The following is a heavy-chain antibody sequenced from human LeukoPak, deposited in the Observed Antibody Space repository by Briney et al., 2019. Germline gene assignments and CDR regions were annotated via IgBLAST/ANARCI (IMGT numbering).Heavy chain of an antibody. CDR3: ALFRGSGTYYFAY. CDR2: IYSGGST. J-gene: IGHJ4*02. CDR1: GFTVSSNS. Sequence: GGSLRLSCAASGFTVSSNSMSWVRQAPGKGLEWVSVIYSGGSTYYADSVKGRFTISRDNSKNTLYLQMNSLRAEDTAVYYCALFRGSGTYYFAYWGQGTLVTVSS. V-gene: IGHV3-53*01. D-gene: IGHD3-10*01.